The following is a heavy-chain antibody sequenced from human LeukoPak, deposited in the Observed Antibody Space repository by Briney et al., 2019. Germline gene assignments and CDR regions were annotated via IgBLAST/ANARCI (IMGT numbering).Heavy chain of an antibody. D-gene: IGHD3-10*01. CDR3: ARDSRGYGSGSYYAPPLY. J-gene: IGHJ4*02. Sequence: ASVKVSCKASGYTFTSYGISWVRQAPGQGLEWMGWISAYNGNTNYAQKLQGRVTMTTDTSTSTAYMELRSLRSEDTAVYYCARDSRGYGSGSYYAPPLYWGQGTLVTVSS. CDR1: GYTFTSYG. CDR2: ISAYNGNT. V-gene: IGHV1-18*01.